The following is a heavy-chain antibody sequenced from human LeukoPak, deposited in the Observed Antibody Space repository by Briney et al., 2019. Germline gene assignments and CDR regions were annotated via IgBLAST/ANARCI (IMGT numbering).Heavy chain of an antibody. D-gene: IGHD3-3*01. V-gene: IGHV3-23*01. CDR1: GFTFSSYA. J-gene: IGHJ5*02. CDR3: AKEKRPRITIFGVIITNWFDP. Sequence: PGGSLRLSCAASGFTFSSYAMNWVRQAPGKGLEWVSAISSSGANTDYADSVKGRFTIPRDNSNNTLYLHMNSLRAEDTAVYYCAKEKRPRITIFGVIITNWFDPWGQGTLVTVSS. CDR2: ISSSGANT.